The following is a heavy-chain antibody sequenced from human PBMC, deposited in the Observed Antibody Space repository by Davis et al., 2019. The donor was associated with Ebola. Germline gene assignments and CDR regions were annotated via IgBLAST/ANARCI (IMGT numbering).Heavy chain of an antibody. CDR1: GFTFSSYA. J-gene: IGHJ4*02. D-gene: IGHD3-22*01. CDR2: ISGSGGST. Sequence: GESLKISCAASGFTFSSYAMSWVRQAPGKGLEWVSAISGSGGSTYYADSVKGRFTISRDNSKNTLYLQMNSLRAEDTAVYYCARHEYYYDSSGYYPNQPDYWGQGTLVTVSS. CDR3: ARHEYYYDSSGYYPNQPDY. V-gene: IGHV3-23*01.